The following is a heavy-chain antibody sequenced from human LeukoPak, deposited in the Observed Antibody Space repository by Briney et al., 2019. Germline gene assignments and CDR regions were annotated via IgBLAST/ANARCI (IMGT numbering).Heavy chain of an antibody. J-gene: IGHJ4*02. CDR3: VRLASGLIDY. CDR2: IHYSGST. Sequence: PSETLSLTCAVYGGSFSGYYWSWIRQPPGEGLEWIASIHYSGSTHYNPSLKSRVTISVDTSKNQFSLKLSSVTAADTAVYYCVRLASGLIDYWGQGTLVTVSS. D-gene: IGHD6-19*01. CDR1: GGSFSGYY. V-gene: IGHV4-34*01.